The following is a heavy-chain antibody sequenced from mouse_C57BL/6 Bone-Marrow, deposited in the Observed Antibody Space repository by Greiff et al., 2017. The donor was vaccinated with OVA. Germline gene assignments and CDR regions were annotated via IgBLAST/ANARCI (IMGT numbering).Heavy chain of an antibody. CDR1: GFSLSTSGMG. V-gene: IGHV8-12*01. CDR3: ARRTTVVAEYFDV. J-gene: IGHJ1*03. D-gene: IGHD1-1*01. Sequence: QVTLKESGPGILQSSQTLSLTCSFSGFSLSTSGMGVSWIRQPSGKGLEWLAHIYWDDDKRYNPSLKSRLTISKDTSRNQVFLKITSVDTADTATYYCARRTTVVAEYFDVWGTGTTVTVSS. CDR2: IYWDDDK.